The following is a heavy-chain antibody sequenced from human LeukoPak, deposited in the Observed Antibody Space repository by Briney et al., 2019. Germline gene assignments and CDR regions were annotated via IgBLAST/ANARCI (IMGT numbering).Heavy chain of an antibody. J-gene: IGHJ4*02. CDR2: ITGDGDAT. CDR3: AKAGTPGIPFDY. Sequence: PGGSVRLSCAASGFTFSDYAMSWVRQAPGKGLEWVSSITGDGDATDYAASVKGRFTVSRDNSKNTLYLQMNSLRAEDTAVYYCAKAGTPGIPFDYWGQGTLVTVSS. D-gene: IGHD3-10*01. V-gene: IGHV3-23*01. CDR1: GFTFSDYA.